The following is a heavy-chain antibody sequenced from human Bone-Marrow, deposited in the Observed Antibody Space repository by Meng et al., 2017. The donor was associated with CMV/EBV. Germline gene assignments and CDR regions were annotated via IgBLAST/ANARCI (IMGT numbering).Heavy chain of an antibody. CDR1: GFTFSSYG. CDR2: IWYDGSNK. CDR3: GKETYDFWSGIDY. Sequence: GGSLRLSCAASGFTFSSYGMHWVRQAPGKGLEWVAVIWYDGSNKYYADSVEGRFTISRDNSKNTLYLQMNSLRAEDTAVYYCGKETYDFWSGIDYWGQGTLVTVSS. D-gene: IGHD3-3*01. V-gene: IGHV3-33*06. J-gene: IGHJ4*02.